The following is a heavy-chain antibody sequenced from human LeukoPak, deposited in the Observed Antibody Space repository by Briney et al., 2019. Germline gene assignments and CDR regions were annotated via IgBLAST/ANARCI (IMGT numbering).Heavy chain of an antibody. CDR3: ASTFSSSSSPTWFDP. Sequence: SETLSLTCTLSGGSISSYYWSWIRQPPGKGLEWIGHIYYSGSTNYNPSLKSRLTISVDTSKNQFSLKLSSVTAADTAVYYCASTFSSSSSPTWFDPWGQGTLVSVCS. J-gene: IGHJ5*02. V-gene: IGHV4-59*01. CDR2: IYYSGST. D-gene: IGHD6-6*01. CDR1: GGSISSYY.